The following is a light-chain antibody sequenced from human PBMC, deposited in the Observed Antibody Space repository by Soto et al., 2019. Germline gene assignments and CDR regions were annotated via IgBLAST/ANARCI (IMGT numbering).Light chain of an antibody. CDR1: NSNLGAGYD. Sequence: QSVLTQPPSVSGAPGQRVTISCTGNNSNLGAGYDVHWYQQLPGAAPKLVIFGNRNRPSGVPERFSGSKSGTSASLAITGLQAEDEADYYCQAYDSSLSAFYVFGTGTKLTVL. V-gene: IGLV1-40*01. J-gene: IGLJ1*01. CDR3: QAYDSSLSAFYV. CDR2: GNR.